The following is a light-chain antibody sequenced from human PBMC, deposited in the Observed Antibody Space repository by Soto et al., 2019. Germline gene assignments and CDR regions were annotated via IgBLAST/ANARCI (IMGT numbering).Light chain of an antibody. Sequence: IQMTQAPSSLSASVGDRVTITCRASQSISSYLNWYQQKPGKAPKLLIYAASSLQSGVPSRFSGSGSGTDFTLTISSLPPEDFATYYCQQSYSTPQKTVGQGTKVEIK. J-gene: IGKJ1*01. CDR3: QQSYSTPQKT. V-gene: IGKV1-39*01. CDR2: AAS. CDR1: QSISSY.